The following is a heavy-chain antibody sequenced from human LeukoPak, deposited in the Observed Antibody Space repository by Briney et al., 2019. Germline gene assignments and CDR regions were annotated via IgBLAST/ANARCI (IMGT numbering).Heavy chain of an antibody. D-gene: IGHD5-12*01. CDR1: GFTFINYW. CDR2: VDSDGSDT. CDR3: ARGGYGHGFDI. V-gene: IGHV3-74*01. J-gene: IGHJ3*02. Sequence: GGSLRLSCAASGFTFINYWMHWVRQAPGKGLVWVSRVDSDGSDTIYADSVKGRCTISRDNAKNTVFLQMNSLRVEDTAVYYCARGGYGHGFDIWGQGTMVTVSS.